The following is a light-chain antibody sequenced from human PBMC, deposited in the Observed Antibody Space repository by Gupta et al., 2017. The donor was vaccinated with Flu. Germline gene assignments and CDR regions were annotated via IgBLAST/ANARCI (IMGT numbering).Light chain of an antibody. CDR2: QDI. V-gene: IGLV3-1*01. Sequence: SFELTQPPSVSVSPGQTATITCSGTGNELGDIYVSWYQQKPGQSPVLVIYQDIQRPSGIPERFSGSNSGDTATLSISETQAMDEADYYCQAWDSGTCGFGGGTKLTVL. J-gene: IGLJ2*01. CDR1: ELGDIY. CDR3: QAWDSGTCG.